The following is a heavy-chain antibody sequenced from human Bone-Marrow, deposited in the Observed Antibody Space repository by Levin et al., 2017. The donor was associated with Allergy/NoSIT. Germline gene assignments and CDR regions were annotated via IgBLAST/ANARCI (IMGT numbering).Heavy chain of an antibody. Sequence: SQTLSLTCTVSGGSISSYYWSWIRQPAGKGLEWIGRIYTSGSTNYNPSLKSRVTMSVDTSKNQFSLKLSSVTAADTAVYYCASSYSSSWYLYYWGQGTLVTVSS. D-gene: IGHD6-13*01. J-gene: IGHJ4*02. V-gene: IGHV4-4*07. CDR1: GGSISSYY. CDR2: IYTSGST. CDR3: ASSYSSSWYLYY.